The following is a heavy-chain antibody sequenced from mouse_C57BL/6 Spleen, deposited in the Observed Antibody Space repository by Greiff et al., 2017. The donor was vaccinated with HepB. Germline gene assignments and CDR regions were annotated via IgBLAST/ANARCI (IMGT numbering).Heavy chain of an antibody. CDR3: SWCYSSNLGFAY. CDR2: VHPNSGST. Sequence: VQLQQPGAELVKPGASVKMSCKASGYTFTSYWMHWVKPRPGQGLEWIGMVHPNSGSTHYNEKFKGKATLTVDKSSSTAYMQLSSLTSEASVVYYFSWCYSSNLGFAYWGQGSLGNVSA. J-gene: IGHJ3*01. CDR1: GYTFTSYW. V-gene: IGHV1-64*01. D-gene: IGHD1-1*01.